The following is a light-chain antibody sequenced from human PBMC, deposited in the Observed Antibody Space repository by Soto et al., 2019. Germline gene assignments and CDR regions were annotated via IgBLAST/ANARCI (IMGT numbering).Light chain of an antibody. V-gene: IGLV2-14*01. CDR1: SSDVGGYNY. CDR2: ASS. CDR3: SSYTASSTLL. Sequence: QSALTQPASVSGSPGQSITISCTGTSSDVGGYNYVSWYQHHPGKAPRLMIYASSNRPSGVSNRFSGSKSGNTASLTISGLQADDEADYYCSSYTASSTLLFGTGTKVTVL. J-gene: IGLJ1*01.